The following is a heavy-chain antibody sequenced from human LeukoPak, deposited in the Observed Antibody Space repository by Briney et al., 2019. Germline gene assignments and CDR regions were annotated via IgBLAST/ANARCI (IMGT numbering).Heavy chain of an antibody. CDR3: SRDAAYSTFDY. D-gene: IGHD4-11*01. J-gene: IGHJ4*02. Sequence: GGPLRLSCAASGFTFSSYSMNWVRQAPGKGLEWVSSISSSSAYIYYADSMKGRFTISRDNAKNSLFLQMNSLRAEDTAVYYCSRDAAYSTFDYWGQGTLVTVSS. CDR2: ISSSSAYI. CDR1: GFTFSSYS. V-gene: IGHV3-21*01.